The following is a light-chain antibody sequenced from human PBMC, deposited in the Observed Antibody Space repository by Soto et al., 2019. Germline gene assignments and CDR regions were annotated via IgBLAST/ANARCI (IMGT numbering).Light chain of an antibody. CDR2: GAS. CDR1: QSVSSSY. CDR3: QQYGSSPPYT. J-gene: IGKJ2*01. Sequence: EIVLTQSPGTLPLSPGVRATLSCRASQSVSSSYLAWYQQKPGQPPRLLIYGASSRATGIPDRFSGSGSGTDFTLTISRLEPEDFAVYYCQQYGSSPPYTFGQGTKLEIK. V-gene: IGKV3-20*01.